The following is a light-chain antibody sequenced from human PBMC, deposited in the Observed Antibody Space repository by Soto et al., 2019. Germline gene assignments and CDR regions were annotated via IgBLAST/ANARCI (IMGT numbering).Light chain of an antibody. V-gene: IGLV2-14*03. CDR3: SSYTTNNTEV. J-gene: IGLJ1*01. Sequence: QSALTQPASVSGSPGQSISISCIGTSSDVGAFNYVSWYQHHPGKAPQLIIYDVTSRPSGVSNRFSASKSGNTASLTISGLQAEDEADYYCSSYTTNNTEVFGTGTKLTVL. CDR1: SSDVGAFNY. CDR2: DVT.